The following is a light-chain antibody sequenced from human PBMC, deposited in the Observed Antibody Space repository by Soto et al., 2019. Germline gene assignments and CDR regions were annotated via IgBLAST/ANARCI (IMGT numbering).Light chain of an antibody. J-gene: IGKJ2*01. CDR3: PQYGTSPYT. CDR1: QSVGSSY. Sequence: EIVLTQSPGTLSLSPGDRATLSCRASQSVGSSYLAWYQQKPGQAPRLLIYGASSRATGIPDRFSGSGSGTDFTLTISRLEPEDFAVYYCPQYGTSPYTFGQGTKLEIK. CDR2: GAS. V-gene: IGKV3-20*01.